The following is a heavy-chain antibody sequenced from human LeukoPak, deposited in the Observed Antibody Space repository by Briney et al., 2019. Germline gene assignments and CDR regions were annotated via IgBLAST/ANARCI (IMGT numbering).Heavy chain of an antibody. CDR3: AKSIDKWCDLDY. Sequence: QPGGSVRLSCAASGFTFSSYAMSSARQAPGKGLEWVSSISGIGGSTYYADSVKGRFTISRDNSKNTLYLQMNSLRAEDTAVYYCAKSIDKWCDLDYWGQGTLVTVSS. J-gene: IGHJ4*02. D-gene: IGHD2-15*01. CDR2: ISGIGGST. V-gene: IGHV3-23*01. CDR1: GFTFSSYA.